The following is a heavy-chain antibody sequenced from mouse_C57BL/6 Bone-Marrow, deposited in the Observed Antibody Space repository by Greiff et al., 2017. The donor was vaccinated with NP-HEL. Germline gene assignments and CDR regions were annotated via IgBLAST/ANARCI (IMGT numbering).Heavy chain of an antibody. V-gene: IGHV1-80*01. CDR1: GYPFSSYW. J-gene: IGHJ3*01. CDR2: IYPGDGDT. D-gene: IGHD2-4*01. Sequence: QVQLQQSGAELVKPGASVKISCKASGYPFSSYWMNWVKQRPGKGLEWIGQIYPGDGDTNYNGKFKGKATLTADKSSSTAYMQLSSLTSEDSAVYFCARGDDDYDEAYWGQGTLVTVSA. CDR3: ARGDDDYDEAY.